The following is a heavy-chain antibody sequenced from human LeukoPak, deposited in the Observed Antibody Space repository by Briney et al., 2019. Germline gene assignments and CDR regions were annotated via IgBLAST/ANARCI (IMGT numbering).Heavy chain of an antibody. Sequence: SVKVSCKASGGTFSSYAISWVRQAPGQGLEWMGRIIPILGIANYAQKFQGRVTITADKSTSTAYMELSSLRSEDTAVYYCARGDGDGYNFVGFDYWGQGTLVTVSS. V-gene: IGHV1-69*04. CDR2: IIPILGIA. J-gene: IGHJ4*02. CDR1: GGTFSSYA. D-gene: IGHD5-24*01. CDR3: ARGDGDGYNFVGFDY.